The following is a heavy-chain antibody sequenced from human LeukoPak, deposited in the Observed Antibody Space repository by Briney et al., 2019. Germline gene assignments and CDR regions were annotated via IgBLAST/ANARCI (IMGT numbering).Heavy chain of an antibody. CDR3: ARHGRQQLVSMGHWFDP. CDR2: ISYNGNGK. D-gene: IGHD6-13*01. J-gene: IGHJ5*02. CDR1: GFTFSDYA. Sequence: PGGSLRLSCAASGFTFSDYAMHWVRQAPGKELKYVSAISYNGNGKHYADSVKGRFTISRDNAKNSLYLQMNSLRAEDTAVYYCARHGRQQLVSMGHWFDPWGQGTLVTVSS. V-gene: IGHV3-64*02.